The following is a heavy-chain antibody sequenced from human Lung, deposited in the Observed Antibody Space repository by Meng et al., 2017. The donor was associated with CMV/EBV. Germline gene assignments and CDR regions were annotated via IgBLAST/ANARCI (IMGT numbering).Heavy chain of an antibody. CDR2: LYPSGAT. J-gene: IGHJ4*02. CDR3: ARDRGALWFGKFYS. Sequence: ESXKISXAASGLTVSRNYMNWVRQAPGKGLEWVSVLYPSGATFYADSVKGRFTISRDSSKNTLYLQMNSLRLDDTAVYYCARDRGALWFGKFYSWGRGTLVTVSS. CDR1: GLTVSRNY. D-gene: IGHD3-10*01. V-gene: IGHV3-53*01.